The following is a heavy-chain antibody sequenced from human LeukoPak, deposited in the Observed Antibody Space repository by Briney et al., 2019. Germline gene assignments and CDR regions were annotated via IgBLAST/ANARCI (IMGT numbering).Heavy chain of an antibody. CDR2: INPNSGGT. CDR3: ARGLGLRLGEFDY. Sequence: VSVKVSCKASGYTFTGYYMHWVRQAPGQGLEWMGRINPNSGGTNYAQKFQGRVTMTRDTSISTAYMELSRLRSDDTAVYYCARGLGLRLGEFDYWGQGTLVTVSS. CDR1: GYTFTGYY. V-gene: IGHV1-2*06. J-gene: IGHJ4*02. D-gene: IGHD3-16*01.